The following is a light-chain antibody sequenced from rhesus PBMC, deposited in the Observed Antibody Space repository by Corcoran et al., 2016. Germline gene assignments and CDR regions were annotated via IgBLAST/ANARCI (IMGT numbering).Light chain of an antibody. CDR3: LQYSSSPWT. Sequence: DIQMTQSPSSLSASVGDTVTITCRASQSISSWLDCYQQKPGKAPNLLISKASSMQSGVPSRFSGSESETDFTITISSLQPDDVATYYCLQYSSSPWTFGQGTKVEIK. J-gene: IGKJ1*01. CDR2: KAS. CDR1: QSISSW. V-gene: IGKV1-22*01.